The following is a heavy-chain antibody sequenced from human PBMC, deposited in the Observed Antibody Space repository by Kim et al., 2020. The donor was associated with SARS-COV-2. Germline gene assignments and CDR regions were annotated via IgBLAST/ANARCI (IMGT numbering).Heavy chain of an antibody. CDR3: ARGPNRSYMDV. V-gene: IGHV4-59*09. Sequence: TNYHPTLKHRVTISADTSTNQFSLILTSVTAADTAAYYCARGPNRSYMDVWGKGTTVTVSS. J-gene: IGHJ6*03. CDR2: T.